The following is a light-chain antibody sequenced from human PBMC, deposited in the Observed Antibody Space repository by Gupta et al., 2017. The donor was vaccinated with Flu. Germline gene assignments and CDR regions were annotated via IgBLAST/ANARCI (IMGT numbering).Light chain of an antibody. Sequence: EIVLTQSPGTLPLSPGEGATLSCRASQSVPSNYLAWFQQRPGQAPRLVIYHASNRANGIPDRFSGSGSGTDFTLTISRLEPEDFAVYYCQHYGTSLTFGQGTKVEIK. CDR3: QHYGTSLT. CDR2: HAS. V-gene: IGKV3-20*01. J-gene: IGKJ1*01. CDR1: QSVPSNY.